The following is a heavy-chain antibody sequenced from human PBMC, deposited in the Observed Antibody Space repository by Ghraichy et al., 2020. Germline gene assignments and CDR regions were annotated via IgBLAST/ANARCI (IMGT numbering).Heavy chain of an antibody. J-gene: IGHJ4*02. Sequence: ESLNISCAVYGGSFSGYYWSWIRQPPGKGLEWIGEINHSGSTNYNPSLKSRVTISVDTSKNQFSLKLSSVTAADTAVYYCARGRYGRIAAAGTFDYWGQGTLVTVSS. CDR1: GGSFSGYY. V-gene: IGHV4-34*01. CDR2: INHSGST. D-gene: IGHD6-13*01. CDR3: ARGRYGRIAAAGTFDY.